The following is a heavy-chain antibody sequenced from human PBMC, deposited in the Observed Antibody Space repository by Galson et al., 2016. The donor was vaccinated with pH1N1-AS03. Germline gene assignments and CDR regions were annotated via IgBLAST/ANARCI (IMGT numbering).Heavy chain of an antibody. Sequence: SLRLSCAASRFNISFYTMNWVRQAPGKGLEWVSSISSTSRFIYYADSLKGRFTISRDNAKNSLYLQMNSLRAEDTAVYYCARDTARSFDYWGLGTLVSVSS. V-gene: IGHV3-21*01. CDR3: ARDTARSFDY. CDR2: ISSTSRFI. CDR1: RFNISFYT. D-gene: IGHD5-18*01. J-gene: IGHJ4*02.